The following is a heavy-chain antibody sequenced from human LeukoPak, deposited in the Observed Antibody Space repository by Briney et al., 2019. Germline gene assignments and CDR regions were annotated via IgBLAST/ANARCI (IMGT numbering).Heavy chain of an antibody. Sequence: HPGGSLRLSCTASGFTFGDYAMSWVRQAPGKGLEWVSFIYSDNTHYSDSVKGRFTISRDNSKNTLYLQMNSLRAEDTAVYYCARRAGAYSHPYDYWGQGTLVTVSS. CDR2: IYSDNT. V-gene: IGHV3-53*01. J-gene: IGHJ4*02. D-gene: IGHD4/OR15-4a*01. CDR3: ARRAGAYSHPYDY. CDR1: GFTFGDYA.